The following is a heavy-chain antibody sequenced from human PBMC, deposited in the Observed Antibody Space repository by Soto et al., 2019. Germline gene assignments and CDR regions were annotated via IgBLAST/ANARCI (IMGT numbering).Heavy chain of an antibody. CDR2: ISSSISTM. D-gene: IGHD5-18*01. J-gene: IGHJ4*02. CDR3: AREVRDTAVADFDY. Sequence: EVQLVESGGGLVQPGGSLRLSCAASGFTFSSYSMNWVRQAPGKGLEWLSYISSSISTMHYADSVKGRFTISRDNAKNSLYLLINSLRDEDTAVYYCAREVRDTAVADFDYWGQGTLVTVSS. CDR1: GFTFSSYS. V-gene: IGHV3-48*02.